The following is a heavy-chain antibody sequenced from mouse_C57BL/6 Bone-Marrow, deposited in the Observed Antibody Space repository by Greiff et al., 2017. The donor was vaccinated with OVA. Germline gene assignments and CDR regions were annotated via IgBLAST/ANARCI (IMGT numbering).Heavy chain of an antibody. CDR1: GFTFSDYY. CDR2: INYDGSST. CDR3: ARGDGFDY. D-gene: IGHD2-3*01. J-gene: IGHJ2*01. V-gene: IGHV5-16*01. Sequence: EVKLMESGGDLVKPGGSLKLSCAASGFTFSDYYMAWVRQVPEKGLEWVANINYDGSSTYYPDSLKSRFILSRDNATNLLSLQMSRLKSEDTATYYCARGDGFDYWGQGTTLTVSS.